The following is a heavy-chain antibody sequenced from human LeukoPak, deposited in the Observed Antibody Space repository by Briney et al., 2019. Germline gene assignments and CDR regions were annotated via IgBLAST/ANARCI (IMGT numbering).Heavy chain of an antibody. J-gene: IGHJ4*02. CDR3: AREYCTNGVCYKRFDY. CDR1: GFTFTSYW. CDR2: IKEDGSEK. V-gene: IGHV3-7*01. D-gene: IGHD2-8*01. Sequence: GGSLRLSCAASGFTFTSYWMNWVRQAPGKGLEWVANIKEDGSEKYYVDSVRGRFTISRDNSKNTLYLQMGSLRAEDMALYYCAREYCTNGVCYKRFDYWGQGTLVTVSS.